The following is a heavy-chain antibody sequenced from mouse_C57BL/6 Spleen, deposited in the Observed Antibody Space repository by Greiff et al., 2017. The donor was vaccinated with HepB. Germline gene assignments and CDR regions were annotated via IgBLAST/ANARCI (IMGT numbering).Heavy chain of an antibody. CDR1: GYAFTNYL. CDR2: INPGSGGT. V-gene: IGHV1-54*01. CDR3: ARLGAEHY. J-gene: IGHJ2*01. D-gene: IGHD4-1*01. Sequence: VQLQQSGAELVRPGTSVKVSCKASGYAFTNYLIEWVKQRPGQGLEWIGVINPGSGGTNYNEKFKGKATLTADKSSSTAYMQLSSLTSEDSAVYFCARLGAEHYWGQGTTLTVSS.